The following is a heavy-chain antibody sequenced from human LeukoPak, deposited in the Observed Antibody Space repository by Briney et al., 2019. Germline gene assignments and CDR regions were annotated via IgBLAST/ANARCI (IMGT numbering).Heavy chain of an antibody. CDR3: ARITMIGAMDV. D-gene: IGHD3-22*01. V-gene: IGHV4-59*01. CDR1: GGSISSYY. CDR2: IYYSGST. Sequence: SQTLSLTCTVSGGSISSYYWSWIRQPPGKGMEWNGYIYYSGSTNHNPSLKSRVTISVDTSKNQFSLKLSSVTAADTAVYYCARITMIGAMDVWGKGTTVTVSS. J-gene: IGHJ6*03.